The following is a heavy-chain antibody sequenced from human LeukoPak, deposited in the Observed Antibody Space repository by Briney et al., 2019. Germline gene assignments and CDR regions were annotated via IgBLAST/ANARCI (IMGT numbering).Heavy chain of an antibody. CDR3: VRDSGRFDVFDI. CDR2: IYSDGRT. D-gene: IGHD3-10*01. Sequence: GGSLRLSCAASGFTVSTNYMSWVRQAPGKGLEWVAVIYSDGRTYYSDSVKGRFTISRDNSKNTLYLQINSLRDEDTAVYYCVRDSGRFDVFDIWGQGTMVTVSS. V-gene: IGHV3-53*01. J-gene: IGHJ3*02. CDR1: GFTVSTNY.